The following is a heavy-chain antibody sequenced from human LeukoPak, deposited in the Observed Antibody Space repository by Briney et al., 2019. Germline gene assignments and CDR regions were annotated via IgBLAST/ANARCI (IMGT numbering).Heavy chain of an antibody. V-gene: IGHV4-31*03. CDR3: ARIQPLQGYYYYGMDV. CDR2: IYYSGST. Sequence: SGTLSLTCTVSGGSISSGGYYWSWIRQHPGKGLEWIGYIYYSGSTYYNPSLKSRVTISVDTSKNQFSLKLSSVTAADTAVYYCARIQPLQGYYYYGMDVWGQGTTVTVSS. CDR1: GGSISSGGYY. J-gene: IGHJ6*02.